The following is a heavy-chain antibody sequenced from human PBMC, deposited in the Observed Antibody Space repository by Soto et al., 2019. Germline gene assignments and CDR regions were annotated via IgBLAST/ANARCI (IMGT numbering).Heavy chain of an antibody. D-gene: IGHD6-19*01. CDR2: ISYDGSNK. CDR3: AKGPYSSGWYYFDY. J-gene: IGHJ4*02. V-gene: IGHV3-30*18. Sequence: QVQLVESGGGVVQPGMSLRRSCAASGFTFSSYGMHWVRQAPGKGLEWVAVISYDGSNKYYADSVKGRFTISRDNSKNTLYLQMNSLRAEDTAVYYCAKGPYSSGWYYFDYWGQGTLVTVSS. CDR1: GFTFSSYG.